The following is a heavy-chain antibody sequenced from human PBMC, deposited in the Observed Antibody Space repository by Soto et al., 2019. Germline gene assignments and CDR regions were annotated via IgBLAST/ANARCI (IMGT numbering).Heavy chain of an antibody. Sequence: EMQLLESGGGLVQTGESLRLSCTASGFTFSNYAMSWVRQAPGKGPEWVSSIGGGGDTYYTDAVKGRFTVSRDGPKSTLYLQMNSLRAEDTARYYCARDAVPRNGDLDWFDPWGQGTLVSVSS. D-gene: IGHD6-19*01. CDR1: GFTFSNYA. V-gene: IGHV3-23*01. CDR2: SIGGGGDT. J-gene: IGHJ5*02. CDR3: ARDAVPRNGDLDWFDP.